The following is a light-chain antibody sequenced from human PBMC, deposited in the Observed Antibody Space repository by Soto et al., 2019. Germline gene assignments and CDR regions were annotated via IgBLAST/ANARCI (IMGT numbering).Light chain of an antibody. V-gene: IGLV2-14*03. CDR3: SSFTGSNYV. Sequence: QLVLTQPASVSGSPGQSSTISCTGTISDVGGYNFVSWYQQYPGKAPKLMICDVSNRPSGVSNRFSGSKSGNTASLTISGLQAEDEADYYCSSFTGSNYVFGTGTQLTVL. CDR1: ISDVGGYNF. J-gene: IGLJ1*01. CDR2: DVS.